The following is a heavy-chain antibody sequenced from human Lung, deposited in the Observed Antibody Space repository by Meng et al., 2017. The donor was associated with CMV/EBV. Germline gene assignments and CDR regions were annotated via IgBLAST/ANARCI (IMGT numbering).Heavy chain of an antibody. CDR1: GYTFTNNY. Sequence: SVKVSXKASGYTFTNNYIHWVRQAPGQGLEWMGTINPSGGTTRYTQKFQGRVTMTRDTSTATVYMEVSSLRSEDTAVYYCARDPYYDFWDGYYAAYYYFGLDDWGQGTRVTVSS. CDR2: INPSGGTT. CDR3: ARDPYYDFWDGYYAAYYYFGLDD. V-gene: IGHV1-46*01. D-gene: IGHD3-3*01. J-gene: IGHJ6*02.